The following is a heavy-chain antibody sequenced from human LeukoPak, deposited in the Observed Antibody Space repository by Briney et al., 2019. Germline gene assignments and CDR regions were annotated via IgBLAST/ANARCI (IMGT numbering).Heavy chain of an antibody. D-gene: IGHD5-12*01. J-gene: IGHJ4*02. Sequence: ASVKVSCKASGYTFTGYYMHWVRQAPGQGLEWMGWINPNSGGTNYAQKFQGRVTMTRDTSISTAYMELSRLRSDDTAVYYCARDYSGYDYEFFDYWGQGTLVTVSS. CDR1: GYTFTGYY. CDR2: INPNSGGT. CDR3: ARDYSGYDYEFFDY. V-gene: IGHV1-2*02.